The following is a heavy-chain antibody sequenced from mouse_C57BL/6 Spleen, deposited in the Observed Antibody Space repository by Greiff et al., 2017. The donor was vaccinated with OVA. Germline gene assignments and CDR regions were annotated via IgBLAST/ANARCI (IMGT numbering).Heavy chain of an antibody. V-gene: IGHV3-6*01. J-gene: IGHJ2*01. Sequence: VQLQQSGPGLVKPSQSLSLTCSVTGYSITSGYYWNWIRQFPGNKLEWMGYISYDGSNNYNPSLKNRISITRDTSKNQFFLKLNSVTTEDTATYYCARDGSSYRDFDYWGQGTTLTVSS. CDR2: ISYDGSN. CDR3: ARDGSSYRDFDY. CDR1: GYSITSGYY. D-gene: IGHD1-1*01.